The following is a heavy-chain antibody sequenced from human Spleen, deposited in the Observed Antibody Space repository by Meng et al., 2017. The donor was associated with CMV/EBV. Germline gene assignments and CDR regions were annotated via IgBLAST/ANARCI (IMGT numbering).Heavy chain of an antibody. V-gene: IGHV3-9*01. CDR3: AKDQHYSERVFDF. Sequence: WVSGISWNSGSIGYADSVKGRFTISRDNAKNSLYLQMNSLRAEDTALYYCAKDQHYSERVFDFWGQGTLVTVSS. J-gene: IGHJ4*02. D-gene: IGHD4-11*01. CDR2: ISWNSGSI.